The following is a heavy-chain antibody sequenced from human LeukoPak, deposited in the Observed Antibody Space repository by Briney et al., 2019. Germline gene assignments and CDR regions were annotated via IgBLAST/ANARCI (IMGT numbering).Heavy chain of an antibody. CDR3: ARTDSSSWFSDP. CDR1: GFTVSSNY. Sequence: GGSLRLSCAASGFTVSSNYMSWVRQAPGKGLDWVSVIYSGGNTYYADSVKGRFTISRDNSKNTLYLQMNSLRAEDTAVYYCARTDSSSWFSDPWGQGTLVTVSS. J-gene: IGHJ5*02. V-gene: IGHV3-53*01. D-gene: IGHD6-13*01. CDR2: IYSGGNT.